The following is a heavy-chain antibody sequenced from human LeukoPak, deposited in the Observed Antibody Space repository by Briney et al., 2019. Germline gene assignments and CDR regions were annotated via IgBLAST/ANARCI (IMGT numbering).Heavy chain of an antibody. D-gene: IGHD2-21*01. Sequence: ASVKVSCKASGYTFTSYYMHWVRQAPGQGLEWMGIINPSGGSTTYAQKFQGRVTMTRDTSTSTVYMELSSLRSEDTAVYFCVRSTRVIPEDYWGQGTLVTVSS. CDR3: VRSTRVIPEDY. CDR2: INPSGGST. J-gene: IGHJ4*02. CDR1: GYTFTSYY. V-gene: IGHV1-46*01.